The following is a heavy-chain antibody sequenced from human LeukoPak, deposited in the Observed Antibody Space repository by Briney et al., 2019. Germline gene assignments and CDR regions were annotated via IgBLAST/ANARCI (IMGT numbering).Heavy chain of an antibody. V-gene: IGHV3-48*02. CDR2: MSSSSSTI. CDR3: ARGYCSGYSCPRHDFDY. D-gene: IGHD2-2*01. CDR1: GFTFSTYS. Sequence: PGGSLRLSCAASGFTFSTYSMNWVRLAPGRGLEWVSYMSSSSSTIYYADSVKGRFTISRNNAKNSLYLQMNSLRDEDTAVYYCARGYCSGYSCPRHDFDYWGQGTLVTVSS. J-gene: IGHJ4*02.